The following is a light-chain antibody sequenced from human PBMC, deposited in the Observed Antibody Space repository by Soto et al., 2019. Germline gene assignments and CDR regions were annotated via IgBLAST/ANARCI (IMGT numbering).Light chain of an antibody. V-gene: IGLV2-14*01. Sequence: QSVRTQPASVSGSPGQSITISCTGTSSDVGGYNYVSWYQQHPGKAPKFMIYDVSNRPSGVSNRFSGSKSGNTASLTISGLQAEDEADYYCTSYTTSNTRQIVFGTGTKV. CDR3: TSYTTSNTRQIV. CDR2: DVS. J-gene: IGLJ1*01. CDR1: SSDVGGYNY.